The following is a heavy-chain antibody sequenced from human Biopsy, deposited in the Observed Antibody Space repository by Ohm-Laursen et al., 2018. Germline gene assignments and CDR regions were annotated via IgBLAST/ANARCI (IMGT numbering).Heavy chain of an antibody. V-gene: IGHV4-59*02. J-gene: IGHJ4*02. CDR2: IYYSGRT. CDR1: EGSVSSFY. D-gene: IGHD3-16*01. Sequence: SDTLSLTCTVSEGSVSSFYWSWVRQPPGRGLEWIGYIYYSGRTNYNPSLKSRVTMSVDTSKNRFSLKLNSVTAADAAVYFCARDSRGGHLNTTLITGKNLDSWGQGILVTVSS. CDR3: ARDSRGGHLNTTLITGKNLDS.